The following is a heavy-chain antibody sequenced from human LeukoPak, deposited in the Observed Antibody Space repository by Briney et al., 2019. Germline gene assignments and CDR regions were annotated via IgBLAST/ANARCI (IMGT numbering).Heavy chain of an antibody. CDR1: GYTFSGYY. J-gene: IGHJ3*02. CDR2: INPNSGGT. Sequence: ASVKVSCKASGYTFSGYYMRWVRQAPGQGLEWMGWINPNSGGTNYAQKFQGRVTMTRDTSISTAYMELSRLRSDDTAVYYCARDTGLLWFGDPTGAFDIWGQGTMVTVSS. V-gene: IGHV1-2*02. CDR3: ARDTGLLWFGDPTGAFDI. D-gene: IGHD3-10*01.